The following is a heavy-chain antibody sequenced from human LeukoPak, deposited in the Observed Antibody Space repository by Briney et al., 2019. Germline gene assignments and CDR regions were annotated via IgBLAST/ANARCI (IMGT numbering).Heavy chain of an antibody. CDR3: VRSFDM. Sequence: PGGTLRLSCAASGFTFSNYWMHWVRRAPGKGLVWVSRINGDGNGITYADSVRGRFTISRDNAKNTLYLQMNSLRAEDTAVYYCVRSFDMWGQGTMVIVSS. J-gene: IGHJ3*02. V-gene: IGHV3-74*01. CDR1: GFTFSNYW. CDR2: INGDGNGI.